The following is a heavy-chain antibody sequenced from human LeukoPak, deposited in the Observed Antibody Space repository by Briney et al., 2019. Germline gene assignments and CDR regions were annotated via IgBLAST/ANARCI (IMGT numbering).Heavy chain of an antibody. J-gene: IGHJ2*01. D-gene: IGHD6-13*01. CDR3: ARGFQYSSSWYGWYFDL. Sequence: SETLSLTCTVSGYSISSGYYWGWIRQPPGKGLEWIGSIYHSGSTYYNPSLKSRVTISVDTSKNQFSLKLSSVTAADTAVYYCARGFQYSSSWYGWYFDLWGRGTLVTVSS. CDR1: GYSISSGYY. V-gene: IGHV4-38-2*02. CDR2: IYHSGST.